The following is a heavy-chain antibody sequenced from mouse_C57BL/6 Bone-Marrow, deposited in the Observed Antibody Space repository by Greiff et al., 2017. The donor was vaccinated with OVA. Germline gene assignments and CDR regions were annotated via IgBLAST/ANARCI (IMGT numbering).Heavy chain of an antibody. D-gene: IGHD2-4*01. CDR2: ISSGGDYI. CDR1: GFTFSSYA. V-gene: IGHV5-9-1*02. Sequence: EVMLVESGEGLVKPGGCLKLSCAASGFTFSSYAMSWVRQTPEKRLEWVAYISSGGDYIYYADTVKGRFTISRDNARNTLYLQMSSLKSEDTAMYYCTRAPSYEYDDGYYAMYNRGQEASVTVSS. J-gene: IGHJ4*01. CDR3: TRAPSYEYDDGYYAMYN.